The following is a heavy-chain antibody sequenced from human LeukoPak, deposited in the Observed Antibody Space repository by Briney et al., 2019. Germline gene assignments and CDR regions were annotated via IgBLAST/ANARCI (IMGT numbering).Heavy chain of an antibody. J-gene: IGHJ6*03. D-gene: IGHD6-6*01. V-gene: IGHV3-30*02. CDR3: ANQGRYSSSPPPYYYYYYMDV. CDR2: IRYDGSIK. CDR1: GFTFSSYG. Sequence: GGSLRLSCAASGFTFSSYGMHWVRQAPGKGLEWVAFIRYDGSIKYYADSVKGRFTLSRYNSKNTLYLQMNSLRAEDTAVYYCANQGRYSSSPPPYYYYYYMDVWGKGTTVTVSS.